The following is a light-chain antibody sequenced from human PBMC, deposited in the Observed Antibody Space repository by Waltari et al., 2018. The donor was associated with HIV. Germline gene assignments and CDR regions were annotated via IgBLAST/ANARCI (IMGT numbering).Light chain of an antibody. Sequence: QSALTQPASVSGSPGQSITISCTGASSDVGGYNYVSWYQHHPGKAPKRMIYDFSERPSGVSNRFSGSKSGNTASLTISGLQAEDEADYYCCSYAGSSTLLFGGGTKVTVL. CDR1: SSDVGGYNY. CDR2: DFS. V-gene: IGLV2-23*02. J-gene: IGLJ3*02. CDR3: CSYAGSSTLL.